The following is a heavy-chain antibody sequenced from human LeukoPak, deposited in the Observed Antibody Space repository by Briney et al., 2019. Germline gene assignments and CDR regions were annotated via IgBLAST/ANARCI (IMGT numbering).Heavy chain of an antibody. CDR1: GFTFSIYA. Sequence: GGSLRLSCAASGFTFSIYAMSWVRQAPGKGLEWVANIKQDGSEKYYVDSVKGRFTISRDNAKNSLYLQMNSLRAEDTAVYYCARSRYRQAKCYFDYWGQGTLVTVSS. V-gene: IGHV3-7*01. J-gene: IGHJ4*02. CDR3: ARSRYRQAKCYFDY. CDR2: IKQDGSEK. D-gene: IGHD5-18*01.